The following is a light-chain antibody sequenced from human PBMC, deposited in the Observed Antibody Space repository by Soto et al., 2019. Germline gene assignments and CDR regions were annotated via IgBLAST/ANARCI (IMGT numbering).Light chain of an antibody. CDR2: AAS. Sequence: AIRMTQSPSSFSASTGDRVTITCRASQGISSYLAWYQQKPGKAPKLLIYAASTLQSGVPSRFSGSGSGTDFTLTISLLQSEDFATYYCQQYYSYPHTFGQGTKVEIK. CDR3: QQYYSYPHT. J-gene: IGKJ1*01. CDR1: QGISSY. V-gene: IGKV1-8*01.